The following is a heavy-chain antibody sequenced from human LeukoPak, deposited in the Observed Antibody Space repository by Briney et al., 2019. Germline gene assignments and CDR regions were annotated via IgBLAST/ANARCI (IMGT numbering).Heavy chain of an antibody. J-gene: IGHJ5*02. CDR2: INHSGST. V-gene: IGHV4-34*01. Sequence: PSETLSLTCAVYGGSFSDFHWSWIRQPPGKGLEWIGEINHSGSTNYNPPLKSRVTISVDTSKNQISLNLSSVTAADTAVYYCASRTYCSSTSCYWSWFDPWGQGTLVTVSS. CDR3: ASRTYCSSTSCYWSWFDP. D-gene: IGHD2-2*01. CDR1: GGSFSDFH.